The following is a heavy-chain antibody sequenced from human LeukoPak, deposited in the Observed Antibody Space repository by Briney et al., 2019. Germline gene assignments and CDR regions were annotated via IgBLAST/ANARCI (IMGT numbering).Heavy chain of an antibody. CDR3: ANEIAAASGGMDV. V-gene: IGHV3-23*01. CDR2: ISGSGGST. CDR1: GFTFSSYA. Sequence: GGSLRLSCAASGFTFSSYAMSWVRQAPGKGLEWVSAISGSGGSTYYADSVKGRFTISRDNSKNMLYLQTNSLRAEDTAVYYCANEIAAASGGMDVWGQGTTVTVSS. D-gene: IGHD6-13*01. J-gene: IGHJ6*02.